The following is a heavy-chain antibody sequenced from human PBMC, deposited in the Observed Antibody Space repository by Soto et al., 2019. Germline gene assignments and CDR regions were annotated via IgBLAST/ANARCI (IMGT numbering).Heavy chain of an antibody. CDR1: GFTVTNAW. D-gene: IGHD3-3*01. Sequence: EVQLVESGGGLVKPGGSLRLSCAASGFTVTNAWMSWVRQAPGKGLEWVGRIKGKTEGGTTDYAAPVRGRFTMSRDDSRTTLYLQMNSLKTEDTAVYYCTTVPSGWRAPGGWGQGTMVTVSS. V-gene: IGHV3-15*01. CDR2: IKGKTEGGTT. J-gene: IGHJ4*02. CDR3: TTVPSGWRAPGG.